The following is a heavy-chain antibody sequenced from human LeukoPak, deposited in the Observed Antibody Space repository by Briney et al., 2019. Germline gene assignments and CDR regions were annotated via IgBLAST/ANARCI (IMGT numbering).Heavy chain of an antibody. CDR3: AREEQWELGYSMDV. D-gene: IGHD1-26*01. CDR1: GYTFTGYY. V-gene: IGHV1-2*04. J-gene: IGHJ6*02. Sequence: ASVKVSCKASGYTFTGYYMHWVRQAPGQGLEWMGWINPNSGGTNYAQKFQGWVTMTRDTSISTAYMELSRLRSDDTAVYYCAREEQWELGYSMDVWGQGTTVTVSS. CDR2: INPNSGGT.